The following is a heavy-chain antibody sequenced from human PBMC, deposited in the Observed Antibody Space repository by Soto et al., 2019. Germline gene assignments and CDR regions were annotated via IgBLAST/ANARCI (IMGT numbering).Heavy chain of an antibody. V-gene: IGHV1-2*02. Sequence: ASVKVSCKSSGYRFTGYYIHWVRQAPGQGLEWMGWINPNTGDTNFAQKFQARVTMTRDTSISTANMELNRLSSDDTAVYYCARASGVSWFEFDYWGQGTLVTVSS. CDR2: INPNTGDT. J-gene: IGHJ4*02. D-gene: IGHD5-12*01. CDR3: ARASGVSWFEFDY. CDR1: GYRFTGYY.